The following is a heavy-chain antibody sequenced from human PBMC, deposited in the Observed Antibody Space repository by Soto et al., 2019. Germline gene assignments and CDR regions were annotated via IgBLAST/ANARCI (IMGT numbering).Heavy chain of an antibody. CDR2: TRSKAHSYAT. CDR3: TRHTVDY. Sequence: GGSLRLSCAASGFSFSDSAIHWVRQASGKGLEWVGRTRSKAHSYATAFAASVKGRFTISRDGSKNTVYLQMNSLKTEDTAVYYCTRHTVDYWGQGTLVTVS. CDR1: GFSFSDSA. V-gene: IGHV3-73*01. J-gene: IGHJ4*02. D-gene: IGHD4-4*01.